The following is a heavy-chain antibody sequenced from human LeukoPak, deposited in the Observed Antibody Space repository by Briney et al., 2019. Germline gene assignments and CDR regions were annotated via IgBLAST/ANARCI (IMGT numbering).Heavy chain of an antibody. V-gene: IGHV4-59*01. D-gene: IGHD3-10*01. Sequence: SETLSLTCTVSGGSISSYYWSWIRQPPGKGLEWIGYIYYSGSTNYNPSLKSRVTISVDTSKNQFSLKLSSVTAADTAVYYCARDLRITMARGGHYYYGMDVWGQGTTVTVSS. CDR2: IYYSGST. CDR1: GGSISSYY. J-gene: IGHJ6*02. CDR3: ARDLRITMARGGHYYYGMDV.